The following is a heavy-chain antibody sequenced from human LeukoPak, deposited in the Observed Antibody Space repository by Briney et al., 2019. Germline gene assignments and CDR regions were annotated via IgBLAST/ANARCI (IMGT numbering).Heavy chain of an antibody. J-gene: IGHJ4*02. D-gene: IGHD1-26*01. V-gene: IGHV5-51*01. Sequence: GESLKISCKASGYSFTTHWIGWVRQMPGKGLKWMGIIYPGDSDARYSASVQGRVTTSADKSISTASLQCSSLKASDTAMYYCARRRDLYSGSYYPFDYWGQGTLVTVSS. CDR1: GYSFTTHW. CDR2: IYPGDSDA. CDR3: ARRRDLYSGSYYPFDY.